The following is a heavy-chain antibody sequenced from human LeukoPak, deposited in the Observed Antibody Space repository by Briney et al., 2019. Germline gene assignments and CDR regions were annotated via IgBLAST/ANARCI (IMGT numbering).Heavy chain of an antibody. V-gene: IGHV3-23*01. CDR3: ANSPTVTTPPEY. Sequence: GGSLRLSCAASGFTFSSYAMSWVRQAPGRGLEWVSGISSGAGGTYYADSVKGRFTVSRDNSKNTLYLQMNSLRVEDTAVYLCANSPTVTTPPEYWGQGTLVTVSS. D-gene: IGHD4-17*01. CDR1: GFTFSSYA. CDR2: ISSGAGGT. J-gene: IGHJ4*02.